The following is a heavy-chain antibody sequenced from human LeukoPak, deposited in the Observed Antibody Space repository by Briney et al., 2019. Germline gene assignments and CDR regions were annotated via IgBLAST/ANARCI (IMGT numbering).Heavy chain of an antibody. Sequence: GGSLRLSCAASGFTFSSYWMSWVRQAPGKGLEWVANIKQDGSEKYYVDSVKGRFTISRDNAKNLLYLQMNSLRAEDTAVYYCTRDGAVRGSYYFDYWGQGTLVTVSS. D-gene: IGHD1-26*01. J-gene: IGHJ4*02. CDR1: GFTFSSYW. CDR2: IKQDGSEK. V-gene: IGHV3-7*01. CDR3: TRDGAVRGSYYFDY.